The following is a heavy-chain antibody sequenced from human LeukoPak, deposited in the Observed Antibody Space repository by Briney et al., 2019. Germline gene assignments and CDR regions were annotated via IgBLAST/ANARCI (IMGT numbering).Heavy chain of an antibody. D-gene: IGHD3-3*01. J-gene: IGHJ4*02. Sequence: SETLSLTCTVSGYSISSGYYWGWIRQPPGKGLEWIGSIYHSGSTYYNPSLKSRVTISVDTSKNQFSLKLSSVTAADTAVYYCAGSYDFWSGYYDFDYWAREPWSPSPQ. CDR1: GYSISSGYY. CDR3: AGSYDFWSGYYDFDY. V-gene: IGHV4-38-2*02. CDR2: IYHSGST.